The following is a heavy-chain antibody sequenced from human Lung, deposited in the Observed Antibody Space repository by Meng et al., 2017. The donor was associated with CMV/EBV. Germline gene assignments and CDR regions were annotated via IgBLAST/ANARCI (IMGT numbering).Heavy chain of an antibody. CDR2: ISTTSSYI. Sequence: GEXXKISCAASGFTFSAYAMNWVRQAPGKGLEWVSSISTTSSYIYYADSVKGRLTISRDNAKNSLYLQMNSLRAEDTAVYYCARSWDGMDVCGQATTVTFSS. J-gene: IGHJ6*02. V-gene: IGHV3-21*06. CDR1: GFTFSAYA. CDR3: ARSWDGMDV.